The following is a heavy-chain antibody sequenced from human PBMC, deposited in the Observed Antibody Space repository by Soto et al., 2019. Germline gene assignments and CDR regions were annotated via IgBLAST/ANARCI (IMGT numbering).Heavy chain of an antibody. D-gene: IGHD6-19*01. J-gene: IGHJ4*02. CDR2: IRSKAYGGTT. Sequence: EVQLVESGGGLVQPGRSLRLSCTASGFTFGDYAMSWFRQAPGKGLEWVGFIRSKAYGGTTEYAASVKGRFTISRDDSKSIAYLQMNSLKTEDTAGYYCTGYSSGWSPNWGQGTLVTVSS. CDR3: TGYSSGWSPN. V-gene: IGHV3-49*03. CDR1: GFTFGDYA.